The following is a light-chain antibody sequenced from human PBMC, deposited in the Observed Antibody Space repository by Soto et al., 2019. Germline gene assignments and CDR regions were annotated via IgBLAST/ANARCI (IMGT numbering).Light chain of an antibody. CDR2: RNN. V-gene: IGLV1-47*01. CDR3: AARDDSLSGYV. J-gene: IGLJ1*01. CDR1: SSNIGSTY. Sequence: QSVLTQPPSASGTPGQRVTISCSGSSSNIGSTYVYWYQQLPGTAPKLLLYRNNQRPSGVPDRFSGSRSGTSASLAISGLRSEDEAEYYCAARDDSLSGYVFGPGTKLTVL.